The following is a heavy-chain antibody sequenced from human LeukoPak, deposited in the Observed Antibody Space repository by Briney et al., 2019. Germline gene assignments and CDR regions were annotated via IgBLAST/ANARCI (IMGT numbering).Heavy chain of an antibody. D-gene: IGHD6-13*01. CDR3: ARGVYSSSWYFPHDY. CDR2: ISWNSGSI. Sequence: SGGSLRLSCAASGFTFDDYAMHWVRQAPGKGLEWVSGISWNSGSIGYADSVKGRFTISRDNAKNSLYLQMNSLRAEDTAVYYCARGVYSSSWYFPHDYWGQGTLVTVSS. V-gene: IGHV3-9*01. CDR1: GFTFDDYA. J-gene: IGHJ4*02.